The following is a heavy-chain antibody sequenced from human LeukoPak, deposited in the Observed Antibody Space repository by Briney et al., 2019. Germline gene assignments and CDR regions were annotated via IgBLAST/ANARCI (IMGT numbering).Heavy chain of an antibody. CDR1: GFTFSSYS. Sequence: GGSLRLSCAASGFTFSSYSMNWVRQAPGKGLEWVANIKQDGSEKYYVDSVKGRFTISRDNAKNSLYLQMSSLRAEDTAVYYCARDHNYYDSSGSDVWGKGTTVTVSS. D-gene: IGHD3-22*01. V-gene: IGHV3-7*01. J-gene: IGHJ6*04. CDR2: IKQDGSEK. CDR3: ARDHNYYDSSGSDV.